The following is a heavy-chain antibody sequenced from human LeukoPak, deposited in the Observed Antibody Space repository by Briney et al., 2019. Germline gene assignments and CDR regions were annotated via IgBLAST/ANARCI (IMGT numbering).Heavy chain of an antibody. CDR3: ARLPRYDFCSGSNYMDV. CDR1: GGSISSSSYY. Sequence: SETLSLTCTVSGGSISSSSYYWGWIRQPPGKGLEWIGSIYYSGSTYYNPSLKSRVTISVDTSKNQFSLKLSSVTAADTAVYYCARLPRYDFCSGSNYMDVWGKGTTVTVSS. J-gene: IGHJ6*03. V-gene: IGHV4-39*01. D-gene: IGHD3-3*01. CDR2: IYYSGST.